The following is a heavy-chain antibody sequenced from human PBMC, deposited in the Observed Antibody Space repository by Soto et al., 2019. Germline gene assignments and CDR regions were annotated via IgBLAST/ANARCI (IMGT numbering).Heavy chain of an antibody. D-gene: IGHD3-16*02. CDR3: ARAHVEGVDRFYMDV. CDR2: INPNSGGT. J-gene: IGHJ6*03. Sequence: QVQLVQSGAEVKKPGASVKVSCKASGYTFTGYYMHWVRQAPGQGLEWMGWINPNSGGTNYAQKFQGWVTMTRDTSISTAYMELSRLRSDDTAVYYCARAHVEGVDRFYMDVWGKGTTVTVSS. V-gene: IGHV1-2*04. CDR1: GYTFTGYY.